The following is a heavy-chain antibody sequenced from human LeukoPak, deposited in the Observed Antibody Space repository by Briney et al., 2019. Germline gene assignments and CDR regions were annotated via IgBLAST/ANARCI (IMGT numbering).Heavy chain of an antibody. D-gene: IGHD6-13*01. CDR3: ARELIAAAATPYDY. CDR2: IDPSDSYT. Sequence: GESLKISYKGSGYSFTSYWISWVRQMPGKGLEWMGRIDPSDSYTNYSPSFQGHVTISADKSISTAYLQWSSLKASDTAMYYCARELIAAAATPYDYWGQGTLVTVSS. J-gene: IGHJ4*02. V-gene: IGHV5-10-1*01. CDR1: GYSFTSYW.